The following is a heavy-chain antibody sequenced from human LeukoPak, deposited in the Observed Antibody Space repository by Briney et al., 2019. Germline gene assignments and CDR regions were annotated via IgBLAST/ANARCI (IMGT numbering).Heavy chain of an antibody. CDR1: GFTFSSYA. Sequence: GGSLRLSCPASGFTFSSYAMSWVRQAPGKGLEWVSIISGSGGRTNYADSVRGRFTISRDNSKNTLYLKMSSLRAEDTAVYYCAKDGNQYYDSSGYYGPFDYWGQGTLVTVSS. V-gene: IGHV3-23*01. CDR3: AKDGNQYYDSSGYYGPFDY. CDR2: ISGSGGRT. D-gene: IGHD3-22*01. J-gene: IGHJ4*02.